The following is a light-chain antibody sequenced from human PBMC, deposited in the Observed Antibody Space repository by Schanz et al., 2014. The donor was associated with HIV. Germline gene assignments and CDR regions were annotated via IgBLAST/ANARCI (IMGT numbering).Light chain of an antibody. CDR1: QSISSY. CDR3: QQYGSSPFT. CDR2: GAS. V-gene: IGKV3-20*01. J-gene: IGKJ3*01. Sequence: EIVLTQSPGTLSLSPGERATLTCRASQSISSYLAWYQKKPGQAPRLLIFGASTRATGVPVRFSGSGSGTDFTLTISRLEPEDFAVYYCQQYGSSPFTFGPGTKVDIK.